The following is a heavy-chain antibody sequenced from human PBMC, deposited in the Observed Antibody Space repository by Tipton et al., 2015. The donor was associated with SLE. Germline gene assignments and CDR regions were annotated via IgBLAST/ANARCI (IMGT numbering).Heavy chain of an antibody. J-gene: IGHJ4*02. V-gene: IGHV3-64*02. Sequence: GSLRLSCATSGFTFSSYSIHWVRQAPGKGPEYVSAVSGDGYRTYYADSVRGRFIISRDNSENTLYLQMDSVRSDDTGLYYCARESPPGVNDYWGQGTLVTVSP. CDR2: VSGDGYRT. D-gene: IGHD4/OR15-4a*01. CDR1: GFTFSSYS. CDR3: ARESPPGVNDY.